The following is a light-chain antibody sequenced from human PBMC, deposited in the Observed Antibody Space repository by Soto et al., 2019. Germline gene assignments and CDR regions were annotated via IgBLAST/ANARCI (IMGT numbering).Light chain of an antibody. CDR1: QSVSSKY. Sequence: DIVLTQSPGTLSLSPGERATLSCRASQSVSSKYLAWYQQKPGQPPRVLIYGTSIRATGIPERFSGGGSGTDFTLTITRLESEDFAVYYCKQYGSSLFTFGPGTKVDFK. J-gene: IGKJ3*01. V-gene: IGKV3-20*01. CDR2: GTS. CDR3: KQYGSSLFT.